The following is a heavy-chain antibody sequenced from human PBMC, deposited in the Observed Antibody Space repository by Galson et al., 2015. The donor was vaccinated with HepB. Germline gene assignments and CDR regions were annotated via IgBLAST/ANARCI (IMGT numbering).Heavy chain of an antibody. CDR2: INSDGSST. Sequence: SLRLSCAASGFTFSSYWMHWVRQAPGKGLVWVSRINSDGSSTSYADSVKGRFTISRDNAKNTLYLQMNSLRAEDTAVYYCARAGDPLGYCSSTSCYAGFDYWGQGTLVTVSS. J-gene: IGHJ4*02. D-gene: IGHD2-2*01. CDR3: ARAGDPLGYCSSTSCYAGFDY. CDR1: GFTFSSYW. V-gene: IGHV3-74*01.